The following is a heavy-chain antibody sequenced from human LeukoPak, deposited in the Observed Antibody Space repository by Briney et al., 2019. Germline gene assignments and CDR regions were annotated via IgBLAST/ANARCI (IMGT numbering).Heavy chain of an antibody. D-gene: IGHD3-22*01. CDR1: GFTFSDYY. V-gene: IGHV3-11*06. Sequence: GGSLRLSCAASGFTFSDYYMSWIRQAPGKGREWVSYISSSSSYTNYADSVKGRFTISRDNAKNSLYLQMNSLRAEDTAVYYCARVYYYDSSGYYQPSGYFQHWGQGTLVTVSS. CDR2: ISSSSSYT. J-gene: IGHJ1*01. CDR3: ARVYYYDSSGYYQPSGYFQH.